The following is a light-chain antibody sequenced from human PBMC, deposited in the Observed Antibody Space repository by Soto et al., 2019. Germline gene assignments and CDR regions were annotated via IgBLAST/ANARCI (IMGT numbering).Light chain of an antibody. CDR2: DAS. CDR3: QQRNNLIT. V-gene: IGKV3-11*01. Sequence: ETVLTQSPETLSLSPGERATLSCRASQSVSGDLAWFQQKPGQAPRLLIYDASNRATGIPARFSGSGSGTDFTLTISSLEPEDYAVYYCQQRNNLITFGQGTRLEIK. CDR1: QSVSGD. J-gene: IGKJ5*01.